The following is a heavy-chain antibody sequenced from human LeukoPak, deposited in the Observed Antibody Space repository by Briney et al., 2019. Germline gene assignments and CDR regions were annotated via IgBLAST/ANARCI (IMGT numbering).Heavy chain of an antibody. CDR2: LYSGGHT. CDR3: VREGGKTFDY. J-gene: IGHJ4*02. V-gene: IGHV3-53*01. Sequence: GGSLRLSCAASGFTVSSNYMSWVRQAPGKGLEWVSVLYSGGHTNYADSVKGRFTISRDNSKSTLYLQMNSLRADDTAVYYCVREGGKTFDYWGQGTLVTVSS. CDR1: GFTVSSNY.